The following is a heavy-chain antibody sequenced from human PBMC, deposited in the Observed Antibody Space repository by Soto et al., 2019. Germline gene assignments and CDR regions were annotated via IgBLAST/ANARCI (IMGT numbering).Heavy chain of an antibody. CDR3: ARGTSMVTTSQDDFYPGMDV. D-gene: IGHD5-18*01. Sequence: QVQLVQSGAEVKKPGSSVKVSCTASGGTFSIYGISWVRQAPGQGLEWMGGIIPMFGTPKYAQKFRGRVTITADESTSTAPMDVSSLRSEDTAVYYCARGTSMVTTSQDDFYPGMDVWGQGPTVTAAS. CDR1: GGTFSIYG. J-gene: IGHJ6*02. V-gene: IGHV1-69*01. CDR2: IIPMFGTP.